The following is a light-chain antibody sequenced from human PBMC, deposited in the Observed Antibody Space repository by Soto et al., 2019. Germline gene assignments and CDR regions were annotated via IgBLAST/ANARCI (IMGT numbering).Light chain of an antibody. CDR2: AAS. CDR1: QSIGKH. Sequence: EIQMTQSPSSLSASVGDRVTITCRASQSIGKHLNWYQQKPGKAPKFLIYAASSLQSGVPSRFSGSGSGTDFTLTISSLQPEDVAVYYCQQHHSTPLTFGQGTRLEIK. V-gene: IGKV1-39*01. CDR3: QQHHSTPLT. J-gene: IGKJ5*01.